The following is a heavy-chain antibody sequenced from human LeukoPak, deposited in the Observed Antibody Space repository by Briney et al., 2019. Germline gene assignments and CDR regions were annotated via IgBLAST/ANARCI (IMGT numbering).Heavy chain of an antibody. CDR1: GASISSGDSY. CDR2: IYYSATT. V-gene: IGHV4-30-4*01. D-gene: IGHD3-16*01. Sequence: SETLSLTCTVSGASISSGDSYWSWIRPPPGQALDWFGYIYYSATTYSNPSLTRRLTISVDTSKNQFSLKLSSATAADTAVYSCAREATETFGGRTLHYWGQGTLVTVSS. CDR3: AREATETFGGRTLHY. J-gene: IGHJ4*02.